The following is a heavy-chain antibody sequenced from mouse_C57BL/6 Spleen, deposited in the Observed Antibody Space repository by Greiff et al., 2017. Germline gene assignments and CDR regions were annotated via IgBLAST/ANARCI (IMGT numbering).Heavy chain of an antibody. J-gene: IGHJ1*03. CDR1: GYAFTNYL. CDR3: ARGNYYYGSSYVGYFDV. D-gene: IGHD1-1*01. CDR2: INPGSGGT. V-gene: IGHV1-54*01. Sequence: VQLQQSGAELVRPGTSVKVSCKASGYAFTNYLIEWVKQRPGQGLEWIGVINPGSGGTNYNEKFKGKATLTADKSSSTAYMQLSSLTSEDSAVYFCARGNYYYGSSYVGYFDVWGTGTTVTVSS.